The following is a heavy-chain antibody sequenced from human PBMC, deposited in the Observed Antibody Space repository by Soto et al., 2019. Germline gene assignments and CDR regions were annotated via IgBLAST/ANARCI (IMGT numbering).Heavy chain of an antibody. CDR3: ARVGLETAAGFY. D-gene: IGHD6-13*01. Sequence: ASVKVSCKASGYTFTSYAMHWVRQAPGQRLEWMGWINAGNGNTKYSQKFQGRVTITRDTSASTAYMELSSLRSEDTAVYYCARVGLETAAGFYWGQGTLVTVSS. CDR1: GYTFTSYA. CDR2: INAGNGNT. V-gene: IGHV1-3*01. J-gene: IGHJ4*02.